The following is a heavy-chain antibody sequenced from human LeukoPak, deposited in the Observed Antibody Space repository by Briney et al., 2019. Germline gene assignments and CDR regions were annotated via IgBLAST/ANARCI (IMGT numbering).Heavy chain of an antibody. Sequence: ASVKVSCKASGYTFTGYYMHWVRQAPGQGLEWMGWISAYNGNTNYAQKLQGRVTMTTDTSTSTAYMELRSLRSDDTAVYYCAFLEWLLFGVDYWGQGTLVTVSS. CDR1: GYTFTGYY. CDR3: AFLEWLLFGVDY. J-gene: IGHJ4*02. D-gene: IGHD3-3*01. CDR2: ISAYNGNT. V-gene: IGHV1-18*04.